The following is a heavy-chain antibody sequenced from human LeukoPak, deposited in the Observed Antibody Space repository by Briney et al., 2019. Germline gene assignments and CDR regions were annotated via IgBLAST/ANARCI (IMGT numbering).Heavy chain of an antibody. V-gene: IGHV3-23*01. J-gene: IGHJ4*02. Sequence: GGSLRLSCAASGFTFSSYAMSWVRQAPGEGLGWVSAITDSGGSTYYSDSVKGRFTISRDNSKNALYLQMNTLRAEDTAIYYCAKGSSGSRPYYFDYWGQGTLVTVSS. D-gene: IGHD3-22*01. CDR1: GFTFSSYA. CDR3: AKGSSGSRPYYFDY. CDR2: ITDSGGST.